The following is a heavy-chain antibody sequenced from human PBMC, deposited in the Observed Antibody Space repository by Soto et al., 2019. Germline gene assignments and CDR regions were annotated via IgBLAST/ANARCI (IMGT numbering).Heavy chain of an antibody. V-gene: IGHV3-21*01. CDR3: ARLRVAGPRNNYYYGMDV. Sequence: PGGSLRLSCAASGFTFSSYSMNWVRQAPGKGLEWVSSISSSSSYIYYADSVKGRFTISRDNAKNSLYLQMNSLRAEDTAVYYCARLRVAGPRNNYYYGMDVWGQGTTVTVSS. J-gene: IGHJ6*02. D-gene: IGHD2-15*01. CDR2: ISSSSSYI. CDR1: GFTFSSYS.